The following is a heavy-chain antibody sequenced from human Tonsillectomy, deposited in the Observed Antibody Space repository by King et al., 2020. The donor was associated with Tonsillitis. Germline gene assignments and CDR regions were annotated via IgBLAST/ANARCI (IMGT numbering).Heavy chain of an antibody. J-gene: IGHJ4*02. CDR1: HYTSTSYS. CDR3: ALDFVTGFYDY. V-gene: IGHV1-18*01. Sequence: QLVQSGVEVKKPGASVKVSCKASHYTSTSYSITWVRQAPGQGLEWRGWINVYNGRTIYAQKLQGRLTMTTDTSTSTAYMELRSLRSDDTAVYFCALDFVTGFYDYWGQGTLVTVSS. CDR2: INVYNGRT. D-gene: IGHD3-9*01.